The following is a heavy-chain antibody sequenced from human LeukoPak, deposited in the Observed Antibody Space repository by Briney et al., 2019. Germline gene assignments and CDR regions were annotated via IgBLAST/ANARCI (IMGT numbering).Heavy chain of an antibody. Sequence: HPRGSLRLSCAVSGITVRSNDMSLVRQAPGKGLEWVSLILKGGNTNYADSVKGRFTISRDDSRNTLYLQMDSLRAEDTAVDYCARVHYYYKDFWGKGTTVTVSS. J-gene: IGHJ6*03. CDR2: ILKGGNT. V-gene: IGHV3-53*01. CDR3: ARVHYYYKDF. CDR1: GITVRSND.